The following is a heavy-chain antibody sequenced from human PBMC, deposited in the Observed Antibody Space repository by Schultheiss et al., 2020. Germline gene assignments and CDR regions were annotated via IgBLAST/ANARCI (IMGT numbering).Heavy chain of an antibody. Sequence: SETLSLTCAVYGGSFSGYYWSWIRQPPGKGLEWIGEINHSGSTNYNPSLKSRVTISVDTSKNQFSLKLSSVTAADTAVYYCARNRYYSLDYWGQGTLVTVS. D-gene: IGHD1-26*01. J-gene: IGHJ4*02. CDR2: INHSGST. CDR3: ARNRYYSLDY. CDR1: GGSFSGYY. V-gene: IGHV4-34*01.